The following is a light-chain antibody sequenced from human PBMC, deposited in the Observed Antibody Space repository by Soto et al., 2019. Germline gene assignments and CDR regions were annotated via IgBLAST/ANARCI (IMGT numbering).Light chain of an antibody. CDR3: FSYVGNYNFV. Sequence: QAVVTQPRSVSGSPGQTVTINCTGSNSDVAVYNYVSWYQQHPGKAPKLMMYDVTTRPSGVPDRFSGSKSANTASLTISGLQAEDESDYYCFSYVGNYNFVFGTGTKLTVL. CDR2: DVT. J-gene: IGLJ1*01. V-gene: IGLV2-11*01. CDR1: NSDVAVYNY.